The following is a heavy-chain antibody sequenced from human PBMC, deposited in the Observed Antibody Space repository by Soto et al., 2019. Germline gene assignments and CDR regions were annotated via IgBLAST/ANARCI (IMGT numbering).Heavy chain of an antibody. CDR2: ISDSGGTS. Sequence: EVQLVDSGGGLVQPGGSLRLSCAASGFTFSNIVMTWFRQPPGKGLEWVSSISDSGGTSYYADSVKGRFTISRDNSKNTLYLQMNSLRAEDTAIYYCAKRPRALLTFDYWGQGTLVTVSS. D-gene: IGHD1-26*01. J-gene: IGHJ4*02. V-gene: IGHV3-23*04. CDR3: AKRPRALLTFDY. CDR1: GFTFSNIV.